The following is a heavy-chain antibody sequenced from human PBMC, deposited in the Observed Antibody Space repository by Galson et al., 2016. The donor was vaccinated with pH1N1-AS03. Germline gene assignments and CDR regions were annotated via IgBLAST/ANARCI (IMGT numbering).Heavy chain of an antibody. J-gene: IGHJ4*01. CDR1: GFTFNNTW. D-gene: IGHD5-18*01. CDR3: VTGGNNFGHEY. CDR2: IKSKTDGGTT. V-gene: IGHV3-15*01. Sequence: SLRLSCAGSGFTFNNTWMSWVRQAPGEGLEWVGRIKSKTDGGTTEYAAPVKGRFTISRDDSRDTLHLQMNSLKTEDSASYYCVTGGNNFGHEYWGQGTLVTVSS.